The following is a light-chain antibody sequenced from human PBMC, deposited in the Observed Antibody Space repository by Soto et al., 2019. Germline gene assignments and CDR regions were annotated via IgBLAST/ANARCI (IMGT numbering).Light chain of an antibody. Sequence: DVVMTQSPLSLPVTLGQSASISCKSSQSLGYSDGNTYVNWLQQRPGQPPRRLIYKVPERDSGVPDRYSGSGSGTDFALTIRRVEADDVVGYFCMQGTYWPFTFGPGPKVDF. CDR1: QSLGYSDGNTY. J-gene: IGKJ3*01. CDR2: KVP. CDR3: MQGTYWPFT. V-gene: IGKV2-30*01.